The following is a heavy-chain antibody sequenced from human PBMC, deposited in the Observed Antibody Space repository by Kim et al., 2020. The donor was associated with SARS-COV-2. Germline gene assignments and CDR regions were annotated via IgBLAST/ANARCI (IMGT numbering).Heavy chain of an antibody. J-gene: IGHJ6*02. V-gene: IGHV4-34*01. CDR3: ARVAAGSGYYLYYYYGMDV. CDR2: INHSGST. CDR1: GGSFSGYY. Sequence: SETLSLTCAVYGGSFSGYYWSWIRQPPGKGLEWIGEINHSGSTNYNPSLKSRVTISVDTSKNQFSLKLSSVTAADTAVYYCARVAAGSGYYLYYYYGMDVWGQGTTVTVSS. D-gene: IGHD3-22*01.